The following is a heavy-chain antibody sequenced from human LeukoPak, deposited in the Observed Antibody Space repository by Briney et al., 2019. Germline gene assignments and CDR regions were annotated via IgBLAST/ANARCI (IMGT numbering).Heavy chain of an antibody. CDR1: GFTFSSYA. V-gene: IGHV3-23*01. J-gene: IGHJ4*02. D-gene: IGHD2-2*01. Sequence: GGSLRLSCAASGFTFSSYAMSWVRQAPGKGLEWVSAISGSGGSTYYADSVKGWFTISRDNSKNTLYLQMNSLRAEDTAVYYCAKEGYCSSTSCPFDYWGQGTLVTVSS. CDR2: ISGSGGST. CDR3: AKEGYCSSTSCPFDY.